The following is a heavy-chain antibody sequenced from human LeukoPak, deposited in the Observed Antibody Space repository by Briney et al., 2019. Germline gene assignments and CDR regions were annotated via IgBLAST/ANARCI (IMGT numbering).Heavy chain of an antibody. V-gene: IGHV1-18*01. Sequence: GGSVKVSCKGTGYTFTIHGIGWVRQAPGQGLEWLGGISGYSGNTHYAQKLKDSVTMTTDTSTSTTYMELRSLNPDDTAVYDCERAGSYDSSVYLDCWGLGTLVTVSS. CDR2: ISGYSGNT. CDR3: ERAGSYDSSVYLDC. CDR1: GYTFTIHG. D-gene: IGHD3-22*01. J-gene: IGHJ4*02.